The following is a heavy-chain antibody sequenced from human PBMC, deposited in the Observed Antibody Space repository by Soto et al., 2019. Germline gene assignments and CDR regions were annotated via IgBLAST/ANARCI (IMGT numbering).Heavy chain of an antibody. Sequence: PGGSLRLSCAASGFTFSSYAMHWVRQAPGKGLEWVAVISYDGSNKYYADSVKGRFTISRDNSKKSLYLQMNSLRAEDTAVYYCGREVVVFGVIIPSPMDVGGQGATVTVSS. J-gene: IGHJ6*02. CDR2: ISYDGSNK. V-gene: IGHV3-30-3*01. CDR3: GREVVVFGVIIPSPMDV. D-gene: IGHD3-3*01. CDR1: GFTFSSYA.